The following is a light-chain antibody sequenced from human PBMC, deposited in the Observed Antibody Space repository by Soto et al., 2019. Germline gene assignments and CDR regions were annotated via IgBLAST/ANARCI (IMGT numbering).Light chain of an antibody. CDR1: SSNSGAGYD. Sequence: QSVLTQPPSVSGAPGQRVTISCTGSSSNSGAGYDVHWYQQLPGTAPKLLIYGNSNRPSGVPDRFSGSKSGTSASLAITGRQAEDEADYYGQSYDSSLSGPYVFGTGTKVTVL. J-gene: IGLJ1*01. V-gene: IGLV1-40*01. CDR2: GNS. CDR3: QSYDSSLSGPYV.